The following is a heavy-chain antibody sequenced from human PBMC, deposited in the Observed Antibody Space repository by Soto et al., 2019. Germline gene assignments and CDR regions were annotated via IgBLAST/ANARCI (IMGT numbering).Heavy chain of an antibody. CDR2: IYYSGST. CDR3: ARVNGDYEYYYGMDV. CDR1: GGSISSGDYY. D-gene: IGHD4-17*01. V-gene: IGHV4-30-4*01. Sequence: SSETLSLTCTVSGGSISSGDYYWSWIRQPPGKGLEWIGYIYYSGSTYYNPSLKSRVTISVDTSKNQFSLKLSSVTAAGTAVYYCARVNGDYEYYYGMDVWGQGTTVTVSS. J-gene: IGHJ6*02.